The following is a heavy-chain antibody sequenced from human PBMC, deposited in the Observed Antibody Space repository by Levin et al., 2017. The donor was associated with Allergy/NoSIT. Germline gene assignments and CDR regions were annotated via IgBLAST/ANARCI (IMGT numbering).Heavy chain of an antibody. CDR2: MNPNSGNT. D-gene: IGHD6-13*01. Sequence: GESLKISCKASGYTFTSYDINWVRQATGQGLEWMGWMNPNSGNTGYAQKFQGRVTMTRNTSISTAYMELSSLRSEDTAVYYCARGELSSSWYVLYVNYYGMDVWGQGTTVTVSS. V-gene: IGHV1-8*01. J-gene: IGHJ6*02. CDR3: ARGELSSSWYVLYVNYYGMDV. CDR1: GYTFTSYD.